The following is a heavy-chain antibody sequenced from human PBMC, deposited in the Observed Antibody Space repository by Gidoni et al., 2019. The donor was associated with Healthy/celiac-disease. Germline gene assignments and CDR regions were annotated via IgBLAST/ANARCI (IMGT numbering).Heavy chain of an antibody. Sequence: QVQLVESGGGLVKPGGSLRLSCAASGFTFRDYYMSWIRQAPGKGLEWVSYISSSGSTIYYADSVKGRFTISRDNAKNSLYLQMNSLRAEDTAVYYCARSNYDILTGYSDYYYYYYMDVWGKGTTVTVSS. V-gene: IGHV3-11*01. CDR2: ISSSGSTI. CDR1: GFTFRDYY. J-gene: IGHJ6*03. D-gene: IGHD3-9*01. CDR3: ARSNYDILTGYSDYYYYYYMDV.